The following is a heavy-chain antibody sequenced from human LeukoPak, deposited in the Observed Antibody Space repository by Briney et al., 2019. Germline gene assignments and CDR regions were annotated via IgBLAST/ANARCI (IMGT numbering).Heavy chain of an antibody. J-gene: IGHJ4*02. CDR2: ISSSSITI. V-gene: IGHV3-48*04. CDR3: GRDSNGIDY. Sequence: GGSLRLSCAASGFTFSSYSMNWVRQAPGKGLEWVSYISSSSITIYYADSVKGRFTISRDNAKNTLYLQMDSLRVEDTAMYYCGRDSNGIDYLGQGTLVTVSS. CDR1: GFTFSSYS. D-gene: IGHD4-11*01.